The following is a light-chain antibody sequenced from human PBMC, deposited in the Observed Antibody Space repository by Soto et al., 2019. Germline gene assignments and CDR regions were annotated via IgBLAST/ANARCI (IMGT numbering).Light chain of an antibody. CDR2: KAS. CDR1: QNINIW. CDR3: QQYNGLPTWT. Sequence: DLQMTQSPSTLSASVGDRVTITCRASQNINIWLAWYQQKPVTAPKLLIYKASTLEIGVPSRFIGNGSGTDFTLTSSSLQPDDSATHYCQQYNGLPTWTYGQGTKVDMK. J-gene: IGKJ1*01. V-gene: IGKV1-5*03.